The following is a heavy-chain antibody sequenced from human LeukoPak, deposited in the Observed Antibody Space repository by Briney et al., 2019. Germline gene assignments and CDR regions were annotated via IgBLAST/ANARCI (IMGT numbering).Heavy chain of an antibody. J-gene: IGHJ6*03. Sequence: GRSLRLSCGASGFTFSNYWMTWVRQAPGKGLEWVANIKHDGSEKNYVHSVKGRFTLSRDNARNSLYLQMNNLRVEDTAVYYCAGGLMDVWGKGTTVTISS. CDR2: IKHDGSEK. CDR3: AGGLMDV. CDR1: GFTFSNYW. V-gene: IGHV3-7*01.